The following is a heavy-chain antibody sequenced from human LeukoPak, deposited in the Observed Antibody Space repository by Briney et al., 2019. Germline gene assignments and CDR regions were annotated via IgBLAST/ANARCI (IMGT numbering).Heavy chain of an antibody. J-gene: IGHJ4*02. CDR1: RFTFSSYS. Sequence: GGSLRLSCAASRFTFSSYSMNWVRQAPGKGLEWVSSISSGSSYKYYADSVKGRFTISRDNAKNSLYLQMNSLRAEDTAVYYCARARGIAAAMDYWGQGTLVTVSS. CDR3: ARARGIAAAMDY. CDR2: ISSGSSYK. V-gene: IGHV3-21*01. D-gene: IGHD6-13*01.